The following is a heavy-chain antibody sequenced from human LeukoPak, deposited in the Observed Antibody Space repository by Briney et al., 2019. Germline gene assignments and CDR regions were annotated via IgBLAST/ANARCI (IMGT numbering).Heavy chain of an antibody. CDR1: GGSISSGSYY. V-gene: IGHV4-61*02. J-gene: IGHJ4*02. Sequence: PSETLSLTCTVSGGSISSGSYYWSWIRQPAGKGLEWIGRIYTSGSTNYNPSLKSRVTISVDTSKNQFSLKLSSVTAADTAVYYCARSLGYCGGDCAGYWGQGTLVTVSS. CDR2: IYTSGST. CDR3: ARSLGYCGGDCAGY. D-gene: IGHD2-21*02.